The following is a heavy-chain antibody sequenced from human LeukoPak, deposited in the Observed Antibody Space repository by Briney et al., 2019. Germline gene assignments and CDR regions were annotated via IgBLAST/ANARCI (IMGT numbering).Heavy chain of an antibody. CDR1: GYTFTSYD. D-gene: IGHD6-19*01. CDR2: MNPNSGNT. Sequence: ASVKVSCKASGYTFTSYDINWVRQATGQGLEWMGWMNPNSGNTGYAQNFQGRVTMTRDTSISTAYMELSSLRSEDTADYYCARGTAVDYYYYGMDVWGQGTTVTVSS. V-gene: IGHV1-8*01. J-gene: IGHJ6*02. CDR3: ARGTAVDYYYYGMDV.